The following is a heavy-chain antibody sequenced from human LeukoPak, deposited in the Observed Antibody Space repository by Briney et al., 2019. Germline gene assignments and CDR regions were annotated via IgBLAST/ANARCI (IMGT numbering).Heavy chain of an antibody. CDR3: ARHEYSGSYYGLSWFDP. CDR1: GGSISSSGDY. Sequence: TPSETLSLTCTVSGGSISSSGDYWGWIRQPPGKGLEWIASIYYSGSTYYNPSLKSRVTISVDTSKNQLSLKLSSLTAADTAVYYCARHEYSGSYYGLSWFDPWGQGTLVTVSS. J-gene: IGHJ5*02. D-gene: IGHD1-26*01. V-gene: IGHV4-39*01. CDR2: IYYSGST.